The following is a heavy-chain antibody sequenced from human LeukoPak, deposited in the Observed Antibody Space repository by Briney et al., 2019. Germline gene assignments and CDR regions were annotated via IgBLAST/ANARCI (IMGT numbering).Heavy chain of an antibody. D-gene: IGHD5-12*01. CDR1: GDSTSSSTYY. CDR3: ATHRRSGSGGSENAFEI. Sequence: KPSETLSLTCTVSGDSTSSSTYYWDWLREAPGKGLEWIGNIYDSGTTHYNPSLKSRVTISGGTSKNQFSLKLNSVTAADTAIYYCATHRRSGSGGSENAFEIWGQGTMVTVSS. CDR2: IYDSGTT. V-gene: IGHV4-39*01. J-gene: IGHJ3*02.